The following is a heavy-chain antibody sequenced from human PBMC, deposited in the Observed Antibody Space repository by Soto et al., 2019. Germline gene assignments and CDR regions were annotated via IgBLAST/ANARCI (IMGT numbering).Heavy chain of an antibody. J-gene: IGHJ5*02. Sequence: SESLSLTWTLSGSSSSCRGSYWSWIRQHPGKGLEWIGYIYYSGSTYYNPSLKSRVTISVDTSKNQFSLKLSSVTAADTAVYYCARVGDIVLVPAVNWFDPWGQGTLVTVSS. V-gene: IGHV4-31*02. CDR3: ARVGDIVLVPAVNWFDP. CDR2: IYYSGST. CDR1: GSSSSCRGSY. D-gene: IGHD2-2*01.